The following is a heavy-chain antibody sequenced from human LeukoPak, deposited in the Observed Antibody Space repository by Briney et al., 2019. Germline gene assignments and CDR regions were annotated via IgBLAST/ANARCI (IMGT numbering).Heavy chain of an antibody. Sequence: PGGSLRLSCAASGFTLSSYDMHWVRHPTGKGLEWVSGIDIPGNTYYPDSVKGRFTMSRESAKNSLYLQMNSLRAGDTAVYYCARAVAGTHWFDPWGQGTLVTVSS. CDR2: IDIPGNT. CDR1: GFTLSSYD. J-gene: IGHJ5*02. D-gene: IGHD6-19*01. CDR3: ARAVAGTHWFDP. V-gene: IGHV3-13*01.